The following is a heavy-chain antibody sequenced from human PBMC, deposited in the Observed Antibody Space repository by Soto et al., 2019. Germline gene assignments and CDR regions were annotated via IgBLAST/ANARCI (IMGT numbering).Heavy chain of an antibody. Sequence: HVQLVQSGTEVKKPGASVKVSCKVSGYTFTSYGMSWMRQAPGQGLEWMGWISTYNGNTNYAQNLQGRVSMTTDTSTSTAYMELRSLRSDDTAVYYCASRGGTYPYYFDYWGQGTLVTVSS. V-gene: IGHV1-18*01. J-gene: IGHJ4*02. CDR3: ASRGGTYPYYFDY. CDR2: ISTYNGNT. D-gene: IGHD1-26*01. CDR1: GYTFTSYG.